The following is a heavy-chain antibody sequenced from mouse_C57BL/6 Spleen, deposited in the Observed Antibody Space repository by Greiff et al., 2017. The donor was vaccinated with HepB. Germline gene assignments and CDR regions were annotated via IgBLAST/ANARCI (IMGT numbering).Heavy chain of an antibody. CDR3: ARAYYSNRYAMDY. J-gene: IGHJ4*01. V-gene: IGHV14-2*01. CDR1: GFNIKDYY. Sequence: VQLQQSGAELVKPGASVKLSCTASGFNIKDYYMHWVKQRTEQGLEWIGRIDPEDGETKYAPKFQDKPTITADTSSNTAYLQLSSLTSDDTAVYYGARAYYSNRYAMDYWGQGTSVTVSS. CDR2: IDPEDGET. D-gene: IGHD2-5*01.